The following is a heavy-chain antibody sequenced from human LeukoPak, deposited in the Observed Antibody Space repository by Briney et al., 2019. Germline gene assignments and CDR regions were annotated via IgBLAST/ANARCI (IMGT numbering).Heavy chain of an antibody. CDR3: ARHPSPIRGYSGYDGIDY. V-gene: IGHV4-39*01. CDR1: GGSISSSSYY. J-gene: IGHJ4*02. D-gene: IGHD5-12*01. CDR2: IYYSGST. Sequence: SETLSLTCTVSGGSISSSSYYWGWIRQPPGKGLEWIGSIYYSGSTYYNPSLKSRVTISVDTSKNQFSLKLSSVTAADTAVYYCARHPSPIRGYSGYDGIDYWGQGTLVTVSS.